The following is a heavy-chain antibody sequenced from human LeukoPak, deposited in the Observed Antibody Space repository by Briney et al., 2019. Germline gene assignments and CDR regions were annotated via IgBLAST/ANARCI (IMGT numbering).Heavy chain of an antibody. CDR2: ISYHGAEK. CDR3: VGAPSFFDY. J-gene: IGHJ4*02. V-gene: IGHV3-30*01. Sequence: GRSLRLSCAASGFSFSSYAMHWVRQAPGKGPEWVAIISYHGAEKYYADSVKGRFTIPRDNSKNTLYLQMNGLRTEDTAVYYCVGAPSFFDYWGQGTLVTVSS. CDR1: GFSFSSYA.